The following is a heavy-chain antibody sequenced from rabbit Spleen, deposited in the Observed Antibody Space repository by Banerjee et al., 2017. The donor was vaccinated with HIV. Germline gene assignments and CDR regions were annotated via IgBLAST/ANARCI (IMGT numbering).Heavy chain of an antibody. Sequence: QSLEESGGGLVKPGGTLTLTCKASGFDFSSSYYMCWVRQAPGKGLELIGYIDPFFGVTYYATWVNGRFTISSHNSQNTLYLQLNSLTVADTATYFCVRSAYVSGSAFYGYFNLWGPGTLVTVS. CDR1: GFDFSSSYY. V-gene: IGHV1S43*01. CDR2: IDPFFGVT. CDR3: VRSAYVSGSAFYGYFNL. D-gene: IGHD1-1*01. J-gene: IGHJ4*01.